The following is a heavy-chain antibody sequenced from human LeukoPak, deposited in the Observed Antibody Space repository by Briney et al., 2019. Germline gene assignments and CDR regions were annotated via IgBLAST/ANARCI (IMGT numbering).Heavy chain of an antibody. V-gene: IGHV4-39*01. CDR3: ARHTTLSIAAQFDY. J-gene: IGHJ4*02. D-gene: IGHD6-6*01. CDR2: IYYSGST. CDR1: GGSISSSSYC. Sequence: PSETLSLTCTVSGGSISSSSYCWGWIRQPPGEGLEWIGSIYYSGSTYYNPSLKSRVTISVDTSKNQFSLKLSSVTAADTAVYYCARHTTLSIAAQFDYWGQGTLVTVSS.